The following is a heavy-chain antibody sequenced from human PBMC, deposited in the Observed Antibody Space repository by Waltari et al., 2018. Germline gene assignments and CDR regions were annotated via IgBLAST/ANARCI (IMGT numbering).Heavy chain of an antibody. V-gene: IGHV1-69*12. CDR2: IIPIFGTA. Sequence: QVQLVQSGAEVKKPGSSVKVSCKASGGTFSSYDISWVRQAPGNGIEWIGGIIPIFGTANDSPKFQGRVKITADESTSTAYMELSSLRSEDTAVYYCSRVSSSWPEIRFDYWGQGTLVTVSS. D-gene: IGHD6-13*01. J-gene: IGHJ4*02. CDR3: SRVSSSWPEIRFDY. CDR1: GGTFSSYD.